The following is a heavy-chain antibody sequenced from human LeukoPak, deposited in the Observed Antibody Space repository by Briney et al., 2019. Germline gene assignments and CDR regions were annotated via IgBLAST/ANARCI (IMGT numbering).Heavy chain of an antibody. J-gene: IGHJ6*02. CDR1: GFTFSSYE. CDR2: ISSSGSTI. Sequence: GGSLTLSCAASGFTFSSYEMNWVRQAPGKGLEWVSYISSSGSTIYYADSVKGRFTISRDNAKNSLYLQMNSLRAEDTAVYYCARSGIAAAGNYYGMDVWGQGTTVTVSS. D-gene: IGHD6-13*01. CDR3: ARSGIAAAGNYYGMDV. V-gene: IGHV3-48*03.